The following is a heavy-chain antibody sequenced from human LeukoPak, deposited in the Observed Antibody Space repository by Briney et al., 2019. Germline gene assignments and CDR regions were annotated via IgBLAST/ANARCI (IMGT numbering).Heavy chain of an antibody. CDR1: GYTFTDYY. V-gene: IGHV1-2*02. CDR2: INPHSGGR. Sequence: GASVKVSCKASGYTFTDYYIHWVRQAPGRGLEWMGWINPHSGGRNLAQKFQGRVTMTRDTSITTAYLELSGLTSDDTAIYYCAKVRDRLSSSYPAAWGLGTLVTVSS. D-gene: IGHD6-13*01. CDR3: AKVRDRLSSSYPAA. J-gene: IGHJ4*02.